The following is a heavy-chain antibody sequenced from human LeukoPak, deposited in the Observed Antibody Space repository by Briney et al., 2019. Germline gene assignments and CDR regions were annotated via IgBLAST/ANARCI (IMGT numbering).Heavy chain of an antibody. Sequence: GGSLRLSCAASGFTFSTYWMHWVRQAPGQGPVWVSRISPDGSTTTYADSVRGRFSISRDSAKNTLYMQMNSLRVDDTAVYYCVRGSSTWSPLGDYWGQGTLVTVST. CDR2: ISPDGSTT. CDR3: VRGSSTWSPLGDY. CDR1: GFTFSTYW. D-gene: IGHD6-13*01. V-gene: IGHV3-74*01. J-gene: IGHJ4*02.